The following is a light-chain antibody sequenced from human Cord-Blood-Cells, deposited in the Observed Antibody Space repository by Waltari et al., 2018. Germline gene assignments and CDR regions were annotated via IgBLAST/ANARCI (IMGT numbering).Light chain of an antibody. CDR2: WAS. J-gene: IGKJ2*03. CDR3: QQYYSTPYS. Sequence: DVVMTQSPDSLSVSLGDMATFYCMSSQSVLYSSNNKNYLAWYQQKPGQPPKLLIYWASTRESGVPDRFSGSGSGTDFTLTISSLQAEDVAVYYCQQYYSTPYSFGQGTKLEIK. V-gene: IGKV4-1*01. CDR1: QSVLYSSNNKNY.